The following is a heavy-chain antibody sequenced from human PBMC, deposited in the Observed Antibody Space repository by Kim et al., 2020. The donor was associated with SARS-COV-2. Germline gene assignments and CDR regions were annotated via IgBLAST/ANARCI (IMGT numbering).Heavy chain of an antibody. J-gene: IGHJ4*02. Sequence: ANYAQKFQGRVTITADKSTSTAYMELSSLRSEDTAVYYCARLDTAMGFDYWGQGTLVTVSS. D-gene: IGHD5-18*01. CDR3: ARLDTAMGFDY. V-gene: IGHV1-69*02. CDR2: A.